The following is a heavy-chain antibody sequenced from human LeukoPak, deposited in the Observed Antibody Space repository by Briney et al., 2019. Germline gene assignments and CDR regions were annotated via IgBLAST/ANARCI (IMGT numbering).Heavy chain of an antibody. CDR3: ARGSTLIRGFDY. D-gene: IGHD3-10*01. CDR2: IFCSGSA. V-gene: IGHV4-31*03. CDR1: GGSISSGDYY. J-gene: IGHJ4*02. Sequence: SETLSLTCTVSGGSISSGDYYWNWIRPHPEKSLEWIGYIFCSGSAYYNPSLKSRVTISVDTSKNQFSLKLSSVTAADTAVYYCARGSTLIRGFDYWGQGTLVTVSS.